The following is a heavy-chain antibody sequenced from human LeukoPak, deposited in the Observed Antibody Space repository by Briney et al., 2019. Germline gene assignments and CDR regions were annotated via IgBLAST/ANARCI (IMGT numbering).Heavy chain of an antibody. CDR1: GESFSDYY. CDR2: INHSGST. V-gene: IGHV4-34*01. CDR3: ARHSMTTVTSEFDY. D-gene: IGHD4-17*01. Sequence: SETLSLTCAVYGESFSDYYWSWIRQPPGKGLGWIGEINHSGSTNYNPSLKSRVTISVDTSKNQFSLKLSSVTAADTAVYYCARHSMTTVTSEFDYWGQGTLVTVSS. J-gene: IGHJ4*02.